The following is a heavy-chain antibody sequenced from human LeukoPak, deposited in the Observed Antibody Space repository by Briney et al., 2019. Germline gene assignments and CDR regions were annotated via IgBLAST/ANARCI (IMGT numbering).Heavy chain of an antibody. D-gene: IGHD6-6*01. CDR1: GFTFSSFG. V-gene: IGHV3-23*01. Sequence: GALRLSCAASGFTFSSFGMTWVRQAPGKGLEWVSAISGSGGSTYYADSVKGRFTISRDNSKNTLYLQMNSLRAEDTAVYYCAKGVAARQLDYWGQGTLVTVSS. CDR3: AKGVAARQLDY. J-gene: IGHJ4*02. CDR2: ISGSGGST.